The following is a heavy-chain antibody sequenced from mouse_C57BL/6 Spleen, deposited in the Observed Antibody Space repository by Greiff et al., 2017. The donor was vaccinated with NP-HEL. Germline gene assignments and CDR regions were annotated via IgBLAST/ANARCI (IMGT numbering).Heavy chain of an antibody. J-gene: IGHJ4*01. CDR1: GYTFTSYW. Sequence: VQLQQPGTELVKPGASVKLSCKASGYTFTSYWMHWVKQRPGQGLEWIGNINPSNGGTNYNEKFKSKATLTVDKSSSTAYMQLSSLTSEDSAVYYCARGAKIYYDYDGYAMDYWGQGTSVTVSS. CDR3: ARGAKIYYDYDGYAMDY. CDR2: INPSNGGT. V-gene: IGHV1-53*01. D-gene: IGHD2-4*01.